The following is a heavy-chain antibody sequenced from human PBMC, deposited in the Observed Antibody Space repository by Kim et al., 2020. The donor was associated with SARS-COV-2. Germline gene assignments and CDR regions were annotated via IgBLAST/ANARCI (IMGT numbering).Heavy chain of an antibody. CDR1: GGSFSGYY. Sequence: SETLSLTCAVYGGSFSGYYWSWIRQPPGKGLEWIGEINHSGSTNYNPSLKSRVTISVDTSKNQFSLKLSSVTAADTAVYYCARVWFGELGDWGQGTLVTVSS. CDR3: ARVWFGELGD. D-gene: IGHD3-10*01. V-gene: IGHV4-34*01. CDR2: INHSGST. J-gene: IGHJ4*02.